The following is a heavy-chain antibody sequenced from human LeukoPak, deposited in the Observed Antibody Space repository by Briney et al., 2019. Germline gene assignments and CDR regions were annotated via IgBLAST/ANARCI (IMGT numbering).Heavy chain of an antibody. Sequence: PGGSLRLSCAASGFTFSVSWMSWVRQAPGKGLEWVANIKQDGSEKYYVDSVKGRFTISRDNAKNSLYLQMNSLRAEDTAVYYCARDRKMVRGREDAFDIWGQGTMVTVSS. CDR3: ARDRKMVRGREDAFDI. D-gene: IGHD3-10*01. CDR2: IKQDGSEK. J-gene: IGHJ3*02. CDR1: GFTFSVSW. V-gene: IGHV3-7*01.